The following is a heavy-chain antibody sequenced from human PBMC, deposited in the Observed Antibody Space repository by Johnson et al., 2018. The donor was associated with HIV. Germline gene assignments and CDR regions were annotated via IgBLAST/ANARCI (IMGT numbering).Heavy chain of an antibody. D-gene: IGHD6-13*01. CDR1: GFTFSSYG. CDR2: IWYDGSNK. CDR3: AKAFSSSWSDAFDI. V-gene: IGHV3-33*06. Sequence: QVQLVESGGGVVQPGRSLRLSCAASGFTFSSYGMHWVRQAPGKGMGWVAVIWYDGSNKYYADSVKGRFTISRDNSKNTLYLQMNSLRAEDTAVYYCAKAFSSSWSDAFDIWGQGTMVTVSS. J-gene: IGHJ3*02.